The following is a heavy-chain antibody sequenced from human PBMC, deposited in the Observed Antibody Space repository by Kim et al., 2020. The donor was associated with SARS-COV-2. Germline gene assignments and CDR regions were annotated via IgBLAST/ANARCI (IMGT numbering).Heavy chain of an antibody. V-gene: IGHV3-30*01. Sequence: YVDSVRGRFTISRDNSKNTLYLEMNSLRVEDTALYYCARGTNSWYSAFDIWGQGTMVTVSS. D-gene: IGHD2-21*01. J-gene: IGHJ3*02. CDR3: ARGTNSWYSAFDI.